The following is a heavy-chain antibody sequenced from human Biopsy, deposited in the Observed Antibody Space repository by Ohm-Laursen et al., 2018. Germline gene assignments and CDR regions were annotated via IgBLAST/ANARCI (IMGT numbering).Heavy chain of an antibody. V-gene: IGHV4-34*01. Sequence: TLSLTCAFYGRTYSGDYAMWIRQPPGKGLEGMGEVHQEGRANYNPSLKSRVHISGDMSKKQCSLKLSGVTAADTAVYYWARFIVPSLHCSNGVCPIRWFDPWGQGTLVTVFS. J-gene: IGHJ5*02. CDR1: GRTYSGDY. CDR2: VHQEGRA. CDR3: ARFIVPSLHCSNGVCPIRWFDP. D-gene: IGHD2-2*01.